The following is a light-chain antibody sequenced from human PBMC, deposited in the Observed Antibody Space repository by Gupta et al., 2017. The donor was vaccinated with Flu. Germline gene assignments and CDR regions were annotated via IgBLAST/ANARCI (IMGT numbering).Light chain of an antibody. V-gene: IGLV2-14*01. CDR1: SSCVGGCIY. J-gene: IGLJ1*01. CDR2: EGS. CDR3: CSYTSSSTLAV. Sequence: ITTSSTANSSCVGGCIYVSWYQQHPANAPNLMIYEGSNRPSGVSNRFSGSKSGNTASLTISGLQAEDEADYYCCSYTSSSTLAVFGTGTKVTVL.